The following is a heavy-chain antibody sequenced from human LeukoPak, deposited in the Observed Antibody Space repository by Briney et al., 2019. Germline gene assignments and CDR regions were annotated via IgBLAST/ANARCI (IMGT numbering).Heavy chain of an antibody. J-gene: IGHJ6*03. CDR1: GYSFTTYW. V-gene: IGHV5-51*01. Sequence: GESLKISCLGSGYSFTTYWIGWVRQMPGKGLEWMGIIYPDDSDTTFSPSFQGQVTISADKSISTAYLQWSSLKASDTAMYYCARSEQSYYYGSGSRYYYYYYYMDVWGKGTTVTVSS. CDR2: IYPDDSDT. CDR3: ARSEQSYYYGSGSRYYYYYYYMDV. D-gene: IGHD3-10*01.